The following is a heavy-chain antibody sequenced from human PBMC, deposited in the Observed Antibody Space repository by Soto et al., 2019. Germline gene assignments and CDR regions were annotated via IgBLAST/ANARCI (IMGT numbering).Heavy chain of an antibody. CDR2: GYHSGSP. V-gene: IGHV4-38-2*02. CDR1: GSSISNGYY. D-gene: IGHD3-22*01. CDR3: ARVSNSGYYYWCAP. Sequence: SETLSLTCTASGSSISNGYYCGWIRQSPGKGLEWIGSGYHSGSPYYNPSLKSRVTISVDTSKNPFSLKVTSMTAADTAIYYCARVSNSGYYYWCAPWRPGTLGAVAS. J-gene: IGHJ5*02.